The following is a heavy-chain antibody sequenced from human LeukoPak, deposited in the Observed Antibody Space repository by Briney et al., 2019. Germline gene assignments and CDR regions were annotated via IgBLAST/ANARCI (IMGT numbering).Heavy chain of an antibody. CDR2: IIPLFGTA. Sequence: ASVKVSCKASGGTFSNYAISWVRQAPGQGLEWMGGIIPLFGTANYAQKFLGRVIITADESTSTAYMELSSLRSEDTAVYYCAMEVYCSSTSCYPYNWFDPWGQGTLVTVSS. CDR3: AMEVYCSSTSCYPYNWFDP. CDR1: GGTFSNYA. D-gene: IGHD2-2*01. J-gene: IGHJ5*02. V-gene: IGHV1-69*13.